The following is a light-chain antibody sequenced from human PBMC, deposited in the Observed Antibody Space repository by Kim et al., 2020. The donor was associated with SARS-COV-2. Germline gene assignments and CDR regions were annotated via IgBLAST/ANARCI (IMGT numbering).Light chain of an antibody. V-gene: IGLV1-44*01. CDR3: AAWDDSLNGPV. J-gene: IGLJ3*02. Sequence: GQRVTISSSVSSSNIGSDTVDWYQHLPGAAPQLLIYNNNQRPSGVPDRFSASKSGTSASLAISGLQSEDEADYYCAAWDDSLNGPVFGGGTKLTVL. CDR1: SSNIGSDT. CDR2: NNN.